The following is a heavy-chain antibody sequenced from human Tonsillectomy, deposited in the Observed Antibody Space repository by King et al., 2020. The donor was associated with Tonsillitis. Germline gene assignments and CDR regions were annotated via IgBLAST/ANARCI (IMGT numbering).Heavy chain of an antibody. Sequence: QLVQSGAEVKKPGSSVKVSCKASGGTFSSYAISWVRQAPGQGLEWMGRIIPILGIANYAQKFQGRVTITADKSTSTAYMELNSLRSEDTAVYYCARNSGLRSPFDYWGQGTLVTVSS. CDR3: ARNSGLRSPFDY. V-gene: IGHV1-69*04. CDR1: GGTFSSYA. J-gene: IGHJ4*02. CDR2: IIPILGIA. D-gene: IGHD5-12*01.